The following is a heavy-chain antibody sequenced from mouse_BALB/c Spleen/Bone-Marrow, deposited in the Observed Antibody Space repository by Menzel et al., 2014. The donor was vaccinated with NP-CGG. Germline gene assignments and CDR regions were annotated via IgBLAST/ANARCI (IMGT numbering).Heavy chain of an antibody. CDR1: GYTFSSYW. J-gene: IGHJ3*01. CDR2: ILPGRGST. D-gene: IGHD2-4*01. V-gene: IGHV1-9*01. Sequence: QVQLQQSGAELMKPGASVKISCKATGYTFSSYWLEWVKQRPGHGLEWIGEILPGRGSTNYNEKFKGKATFTADTSSNTAYMQLRSLTSEDSAVYFCARVITTTGRAWFAYWGQGTLVTVSA. CDR3: ARVITTTGRAWFAY.